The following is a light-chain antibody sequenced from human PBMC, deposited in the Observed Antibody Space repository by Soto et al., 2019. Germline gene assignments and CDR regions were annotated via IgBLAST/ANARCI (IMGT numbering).Light chain of an antibody. V-gene: IGKV1-5*01. J-gene: IGKJ2*01. Sequence: DLQMTRSPSTLSASVGDRVTITCRASQSISTWLAWFQQKPGKAPKLLIYDASTLQSGVPSRFSGSGSGTEFTLTISSLQPDDFATYYCQQYNGYYTFGQGTKLEIK. CDR2: DAS. CDR3: QQYNGYYT. CDR1: QSISTW.